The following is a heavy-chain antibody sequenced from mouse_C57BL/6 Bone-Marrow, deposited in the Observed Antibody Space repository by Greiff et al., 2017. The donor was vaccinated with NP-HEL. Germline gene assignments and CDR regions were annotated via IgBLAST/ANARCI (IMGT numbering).Heavy chain of an antibody. J-gene: IGHJ4*01. D-gene: IGHD4-1*01. V-gene: IGHV1-64*01. CDR2: INPNGGST. Sequence: QVHVKQPGAELVKPGASVKLSCKASGYTFTSYWMHWVKQRPGQGLEWIGMINPNGGSTNYNEKFKSKATLTVDKSSSTAYMQLSSLTSEDSAVYYGAKALELGEGAMDYWGQGTSVTVSS. CDR1: GYTFTSYW. CDR3: AKALELGEGAMDY.